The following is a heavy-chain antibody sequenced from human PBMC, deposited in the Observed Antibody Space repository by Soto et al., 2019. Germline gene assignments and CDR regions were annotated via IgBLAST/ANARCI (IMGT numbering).Heavy chain of an antibody. CDR2: IYYSGST. Sequence: SETLSLTCTVSGGSISSYYWSWIRQPPGKGLEWIGYIYYSGSTNYNPSLKSRVTISVDTSKNQFSLKLSSMTAADTAVYYCARVLEDSYGYYYYGMDVWGQGTTVTVSS. CDR3: ARVLEDSYGYYYYGMDV. D-gene: IGHD5-18*01. J-gene: IGHJ6*02. CDR1: GGSISSYY. V-gene: IGHV4-59*01.